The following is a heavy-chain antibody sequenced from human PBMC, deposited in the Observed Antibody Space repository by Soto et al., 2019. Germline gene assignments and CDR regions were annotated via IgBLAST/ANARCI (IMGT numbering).Heavy chain of an antibody. CDR1: GTSVTSGDYS. CDR2: MYHTGSS. J-gene: IGHJ5*02. Sequence: QESGSRLVRPSETLSLTCTVSGTSVTSGDYSWAWVRQTPAKGLEWIGYMYHTGSSYYNPSLKSRITMSFDTSKNRCFLTLTSMTAADTAVYYCARYSGPAPRFDPWGQGTLVTVSS. V-gene: IGHV4-30-2*01. D-gene: IGHD2-15*01. CDR3: ARYSGPAPRFDP.